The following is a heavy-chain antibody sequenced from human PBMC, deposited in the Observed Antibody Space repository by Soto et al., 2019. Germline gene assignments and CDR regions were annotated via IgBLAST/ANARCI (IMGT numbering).Heavy chain of an antibody. D-gene: IGHD2-21*01. CDR1: GGSFSGYY. V-gene: IGHV4-34*01. J-gene: IGHJ4*02. CDR3: ATLPPRIVVALLPIHT. CDR2: INHSGST. Sequence: SETLSLTCAVYGGSFSGYYWSWIRQPPGKGLEWIGEINHSGSTNYNPSLKSRVTISVDTSKNQFSLKLRSVTAADTAVYYCATLPPRIVVALLPIHTWGQGILVTVSS.